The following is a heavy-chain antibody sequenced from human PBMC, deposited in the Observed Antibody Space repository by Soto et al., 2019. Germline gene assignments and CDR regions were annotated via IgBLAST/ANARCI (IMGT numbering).Heavy chain of an antibody. V-gene: IGHV1-3*01. CDR1: GYSFTSYT. D-gene: IGHD3-10*01. CDR3: ARDSYYGSDIYNYFDY. CDR2: INAGNGNT. J-gene: IGHJ4*02. Sequence: GASVKVSCKASGYSFTSYTVHWVRQAPGQRLEWMGWINAGNGNTQYSQRFQGRVTITRDTSASTAYMELSSLRSEDTAVYYCARDSYYGSDIYNYFDYWGQGTPVTVSS.